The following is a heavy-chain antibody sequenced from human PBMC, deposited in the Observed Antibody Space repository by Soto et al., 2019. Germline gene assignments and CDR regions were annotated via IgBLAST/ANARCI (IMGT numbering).Heavy chain of an antibody. V-gene: IGHV1-46*01. J-gene: IGHJ4*02. Sequence: ASVKVSCKASGYTFTSYYMHWVRQAPGQGLEWMGIINPSGGSTSYAQKFQGRVTMTRDTSTSTVYMELSSLRSEDTAVYYCARDIEDYYDSSGYYETPKYYFDYWGQGTLVTVSS. D-gene: IGHD3-22*01. CDR1: GYTFTSYY. CDR2: INPSGGST. CDR3: ARDIEDYYDSSGYYETPKYYFDY.